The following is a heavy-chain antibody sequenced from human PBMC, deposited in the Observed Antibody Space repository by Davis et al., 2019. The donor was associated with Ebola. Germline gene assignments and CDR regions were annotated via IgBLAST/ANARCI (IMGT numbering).Heavy chain of an antibody. Sequence: GGSLRLSCAASGFTSGDYAMNWVRQAPGKGLEWVGFIRSKAYGGKTQYAASLRGRVTISRDDSKSIAYLQVDSLKTEDTAVYYCTRDLKQPPPSYYYGMDVWGQGTTVTVSS. CDR1: GFTSGDYA. CDR3: TRDLKQPPPSYYYGMDV. CDR2: IRSKAYGGKT. J-gene: IGHJ6*02. D-gene: IGHD6-13*01. V-gene: IGHV3-49*04.